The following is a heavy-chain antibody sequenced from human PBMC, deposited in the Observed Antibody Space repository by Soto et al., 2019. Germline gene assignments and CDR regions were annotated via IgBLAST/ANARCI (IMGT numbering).Heavy chain of an antibody. D-gene: IGHD2-2*01. V-gene: IGHV4-31*03. CDR2: IYYSGST. CDR1: GGSISSGGYY. CDR3: ARDSGAGHCSSTSCYGGYYGMDV. J-gene: IGHJ6*02. Sequence: QVQLQESGPGLVKPSQTLSLTCTVSGGSISSGGYYWSWIRQHPGKGLEWIGYIYYSGSTYYNPSLKSRVTISVDTSKNQFSLKLSSVTAADTAVYYCARDSGAGHCSSTSCYGGYYGMDVWGQGTTVTVSS.